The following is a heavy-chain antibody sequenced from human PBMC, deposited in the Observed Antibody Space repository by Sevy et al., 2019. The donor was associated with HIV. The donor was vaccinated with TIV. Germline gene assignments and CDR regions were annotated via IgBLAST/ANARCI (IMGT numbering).Heavy chain of an antibody. V-gene: IGHV3-7*01. CDR1: GFIFSSYW. Sequence: GGSLRLSCAASGFIFSSYWMTWVRQAPGKGLEWVATIKQDGSEKYYVDSVKGRFTISRDNAKNSVYLQMSSLRVEDTAMYYCARYYSWGQGTLVTVSS. J-gene: IGHJ4*02. CDR3: ARYYS. CDR2: IKQDGSEK. D-gene: IGHD2-21*01.